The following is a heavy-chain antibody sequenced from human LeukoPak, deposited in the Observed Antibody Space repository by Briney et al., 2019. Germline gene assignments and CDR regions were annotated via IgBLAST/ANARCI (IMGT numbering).Heavy chain of an antibody. J-gene: IGHJ4*02. D-gene: IGHD3-10*01. CDR3: ASLLLWFGEGPRQYYFDY. CDR1: GGSISSSSYY. Sequence: PSETLSLTCTVSGGSISSSSYYWGWIRQPPGEGLEWIGSIYYSGSTYYNPSLKSRVTISVDTSKNQFSLKLSSVTAADTAVYYCASLLLWFGEGPRQYYFDYWGQGTLVTVSS. CDR2: IYYSGST. V-gene: IGHV4-39*01.